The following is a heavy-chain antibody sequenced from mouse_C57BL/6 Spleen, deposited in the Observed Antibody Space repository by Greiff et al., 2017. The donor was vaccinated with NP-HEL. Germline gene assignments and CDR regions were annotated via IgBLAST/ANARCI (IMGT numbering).Heavy chain of an antibody. Sequence: EGKGGEDGGGLVKPGGSLKLSCAASGFTFSSYAMSWVRQTPEKRLEWVATISDGGSYTYYPDNVKGRFTISRDNAKNNLYLQMSHLKSEDTAMYYCARAYYSNYLFAYWGQGTLVTVSA. CDR3: ARAYYSNYLFAY. J-gene: IGHJ3*01. D-gene: IGHD2-5*01. V-gene: IGHV5-4*03. CDR2: ISDGGSYT. CDR1: GFTFSSYA.